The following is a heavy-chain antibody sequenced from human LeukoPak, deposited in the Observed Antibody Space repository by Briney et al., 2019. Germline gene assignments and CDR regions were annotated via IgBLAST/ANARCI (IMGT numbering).Heavy chain of an antibody. CDR3: ARWRTARTGFDY. Sequence: PSETLSLTCTVSGGSISSNSYYWGWIRQPPGKGLEWIGSIYYSGSPYYNPSLKSRVTISVDTSKNQFSLKVISVTAADTAVYYCARWRTARTGFDYWGQGPLVTVSS. CDR2: IYYSGSP. V-gene: IGHV4-39*01. J-gene: IGHJ4*02. D-gene: IGHD3/OR15-3a*01. CDR1: GGSISSNSYY.